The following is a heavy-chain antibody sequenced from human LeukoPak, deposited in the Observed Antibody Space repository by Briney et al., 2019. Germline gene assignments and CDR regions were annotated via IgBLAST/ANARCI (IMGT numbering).Heavy chain of an antibody. V-gene: IGHV4-59*01. J-gene: IGHJ5*02. CDR3: ARGPLGAPAGNWFDP. CDR1: AGSISSYY. CDR2: IYYSGST. D-gene: IGHD1-26*01. Sequence: PSETLSLTCTVSAGSISSYYWSWIRQPPGKGLEWIGYIYYSGSTNYNPSLKSRVTISVDTPKNQFSLKLSSVTAADAAVYYCARGPLGAPAGNWFDPWGQGTLVTVSS.